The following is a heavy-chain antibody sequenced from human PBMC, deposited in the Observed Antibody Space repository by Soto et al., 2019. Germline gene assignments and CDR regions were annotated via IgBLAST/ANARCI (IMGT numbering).Heavy chain of an antibody. CDR3: AKVRYSGSYYGMDV. CDR1: GFTFSSYG. J-gene: IGHJ6*02. V-gene: IGHV3-30*18. Sequence: QVQLVESGGGVVQPGRSLRLSCAASGFTFSSYGMHWVRQAPGKGLEWVAVISYDGNNKYYADSVKGRFTISRDSSKNTVYLQMNSLSAEDTAVYYCAKVRYSGSYYGMDVWGQGTTATVSS. D-gene: IGHD1-26*01. CDR2: ISYDGNNK.